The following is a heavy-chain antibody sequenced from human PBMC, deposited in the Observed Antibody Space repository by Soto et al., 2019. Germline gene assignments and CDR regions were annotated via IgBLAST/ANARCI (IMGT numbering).Heavy chain of an antibody. CDR1: GGSISSDSYA. Sequence: QLQLQESGPGLVKPSETLSLTCTISGGSISSDSYAWGWIRQPPGKGLEWIASIYSSGITYYNPSLKSRVTISVDTSKTQFSLKLSFVTAADTAVYYCVRHRYTAGIEDYWGQGTLATVSS. D-gene: IGHD6-19*01. J-gene: IGHJ4*02. CDR2: IYSSGIT. CDR3: VRHRYTAGIEDY. V-gene: IGHV4-39*01.